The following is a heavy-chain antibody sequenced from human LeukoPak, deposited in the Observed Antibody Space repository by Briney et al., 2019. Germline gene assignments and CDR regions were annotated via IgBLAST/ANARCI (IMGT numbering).Heavy chain of an antibody. CDR1: GGTFSSYA. CDR3: AREAPLDYCSGGSCYSYYYYYMDV. J-gene: IGHJ6*03. V-gene: IGHV1-69*01. Sequence: GSSVKVSCKXSGGTFSSYAISWVRQAPGQGLEWMGGIIPIFGTANYSQKFQGRVTITADESTSTTYMELSSLRSEDTAVYYCAREAPLDYCSGGSCYSYYYYYMDVWGKGTTVTVSS. CDR2: IIPIFGTA. D-gene: IGHD2-15*01.